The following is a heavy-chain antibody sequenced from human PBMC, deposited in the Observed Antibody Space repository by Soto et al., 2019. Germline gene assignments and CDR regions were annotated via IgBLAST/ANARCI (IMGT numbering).Heavy chain of an antibody. J-gene: IGHJ4*02. CDR3: AGVKRSSNYAAGSYY. D-gene: IGHD4-4*01. Sequence: EVQLLESGGGLVQPGGSLRLSCAASGFTFSSYAMSWVRQAPGKGLEWVSVISGSGGPKQYADSVKGRFTISRDNSKNTVYLQMNILRVDDTAVYYCAGVKRSSNYAAGSYYWGQGTLVTVSS. CDR2: ISGSGGPK. CDR1: GFTFSSYA. V-gene: IGHV3-23*01.